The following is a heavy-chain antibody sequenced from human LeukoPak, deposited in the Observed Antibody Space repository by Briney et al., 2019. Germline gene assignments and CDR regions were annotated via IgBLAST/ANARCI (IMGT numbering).Heavy chain of an antibody. CDR1: GSSISSGDFY. CDR3: AELVGETEAFDI. CDR2: IYYSGDT. Sequence: SQTLSLTCTVSGSSISSGDFYWSWIRQSPGQGLEWIGYIYYSGDTYYNPSLKSRVAITVDTSKNQFSLKLRSVTGADTAVYYGAELVGETEAFDIWGQGTLVTVSS. J-gene: IGHJ3*02. V-gene: IGHV4-30-4*01. D-gene: IGHD1-26*01.